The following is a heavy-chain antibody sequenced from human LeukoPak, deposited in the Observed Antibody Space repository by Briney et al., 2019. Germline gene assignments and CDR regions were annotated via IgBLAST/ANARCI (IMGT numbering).Heavy chain of an antibody. CDR3: ARRLPHEYSSSWYFPLTSSGYFDY. J-gene: IGHJ4*02. CDR2: IKQDGSQK. D-gene: IGHD6-13*01. CDR1: GFTFSSYW. Sequence: GGSLRLSCAASGFTFSSYWMTWVRQAPGKGLEWVANIKQDGSQKYYVDSVKGRFTISRDNAKNSLYLQMNSLRAEDTAVYYCARRLPHEYSSSWYFPLTSSGYFDYWGQGTLVTVSS. V-gene: IGHV3-7*01.